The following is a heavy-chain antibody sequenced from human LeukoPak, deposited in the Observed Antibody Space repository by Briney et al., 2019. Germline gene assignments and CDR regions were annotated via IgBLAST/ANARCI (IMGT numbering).Heavy chain of an antibody. CDR1: GFTLSTYC. Sequence: GGSLRLSCEVFGFTLSTYCMHWGRQAPGKGLVWVSRINADGSSTSYADSVKGRFTISRDNAKNTLYLQMNSLRADDTAVYDCATDPDSGYYYHWGQGTLVTVSS. V-gene: IGHV3-74*01. CDR2: INADGSST. CDR3: ATDPDSGYYYH. J-gene: IGHJ4*02. D-gene: IGHD3-22*01.